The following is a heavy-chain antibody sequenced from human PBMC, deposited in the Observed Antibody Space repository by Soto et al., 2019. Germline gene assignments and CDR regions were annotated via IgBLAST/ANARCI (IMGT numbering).Heavy chain of an antibody. CDR1: GGSISSYY. D-gene: IGHD7-27*01. V-gene: IGHV4-59*01. CDR3: ARRWGTYFDF. Sequence: QVQLQESGPGLVKPSETLSLTCTVSGGSISSYYWSWIRQPPGKGLEWIGSIYYSGSTHYDPSLKSRVTISVDTSKNQFSLKLSSVTAADTAVYYCARRWGTYFDFWGQGTLVTVSS. CDR2: IYYSGST. J-gene: IGHJ4*02.